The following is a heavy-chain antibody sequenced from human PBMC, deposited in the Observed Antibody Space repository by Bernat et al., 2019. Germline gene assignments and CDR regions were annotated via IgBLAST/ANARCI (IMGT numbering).Heavy chain of an antibody. CDR2: IYYSGRT. CDR3: ARSMATAGPYYFDY. Sequence: QVQLQESGPGLVKPSETLSLTCTVSGGSISSYFWSWIRQPPGKGLEWIGYIYYSGRTNYNPSLKSRVTISLDTSKNQFSLRLSSVTPADTAIYSCARSMATAGPYYFDYWGQGTLVTVSS. J-gene: IGHJ4*02. V-gene: IGHV4-59*01. CDR1: GGSISSYF. D-gene: IGHD6-13*01.